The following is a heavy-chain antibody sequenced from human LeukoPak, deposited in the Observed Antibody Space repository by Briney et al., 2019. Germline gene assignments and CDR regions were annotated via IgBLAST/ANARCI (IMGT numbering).Heavy chain of an antibody. D-gene: IGHD6-13*01. CDR1: GGSISSYY. CDR3: ARDGIAAADPYYYHYMDV. V-gene: IGHV4-4*07. J-gene: IGHJ6*03. Sequence: PSETLSLTCTVSGGSISSYYWSWIRQPAGKGLEWIGRIYTSGSTNYNPSLKSRVTMSVDTSKNQFSLKLSSVTAADTAVYYCARDGIAAADPYYYHYMDVWGKGTTVTVSS. CDR2: IYTSGST.